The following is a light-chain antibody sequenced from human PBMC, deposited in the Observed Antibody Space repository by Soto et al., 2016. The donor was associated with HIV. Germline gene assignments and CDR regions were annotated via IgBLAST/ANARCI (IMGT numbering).Light chain of an antibody. Sequence: SSELTQDPAVSVALGQTVRITCQGDRLRSYYASWYQQKPGQAPVLVIYGKNNRPSGIPDRFSGSSSGNTASLTITGAQAEDEADFYCNSRDSSGTHVVFGGGTKLTV. CDR2: GKN. J-gene: IGLJ2*01. V-gene: IGLV3-19*01. CDR3: NSRDSSGTHVV. CDR1: RLRSYY.